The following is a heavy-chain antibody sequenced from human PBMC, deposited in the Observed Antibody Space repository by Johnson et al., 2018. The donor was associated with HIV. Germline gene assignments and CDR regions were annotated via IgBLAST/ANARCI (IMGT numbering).Heavy chain of an antibody. J-gene: IGHJ3*02. CDR3: ARALKRIAAADDAFDI. CDR2: ISSSGSII. V-gene: IGHV3-11*04. CDR1: GFSFSDYY. Sequence: QVQLVESGGGLVKPGGSLRLSCAASGFSFSDYYMSWIHQAPGKGLEWLSHISSSGSIIYYADSVKGRFTISRDNAKHSLYLQMNSLRAEDTAVYYCARALKRIAAADDAFDIWGQGTMVTVSS. D-gene: IGHD6-13*01.